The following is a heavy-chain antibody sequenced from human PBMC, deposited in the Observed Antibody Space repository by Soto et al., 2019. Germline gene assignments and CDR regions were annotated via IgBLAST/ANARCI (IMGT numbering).Heavy chain of an antibody. CDR3: ATPDSSSWYSYDY. CDR2: IYYSGST. D-gene: IGHD6-13*01. Sequence: SETLSLTCTVSGGSISSGGYYWSWIRQHPGKGLEWIGYIYYSGSTYYNPSLKSRVTISVDTSKNQFSLKLSSVTAADTAVYYCATPDSSSWYSYDYWGQGTLVTVSS. V-gene: IGHV4-31*03. J-gene: IGHJ4*02. CDR1: GGSISSGGYY.